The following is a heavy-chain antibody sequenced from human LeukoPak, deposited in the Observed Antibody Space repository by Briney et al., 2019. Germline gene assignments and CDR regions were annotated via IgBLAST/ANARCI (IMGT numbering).Heavy chain of an antibody. V-gene: IGHV3-48*04. D-gene: IGHD6-13*01. J-gene: IGHJ4*02. CDR3: ARAAGISASGTRFDYFDY. Sequence: GGSLRLSCVASGFTFSSYTMHWVRQAPGKGLEWIPHISSSSNTIYYGDSVKGRFTISRDNAKNSLYLQMSSLRVEDTAIYYCARAAGISASGTRFDYFDYWGQGVLVTVSS. CDR1: GFTFSSYT. CDR2: ISSSSNTI.